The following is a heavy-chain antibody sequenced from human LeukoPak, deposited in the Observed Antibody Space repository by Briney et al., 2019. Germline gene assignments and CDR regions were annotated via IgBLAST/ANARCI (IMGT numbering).Heavy chain of an antibody. CDR1: GGTFSSYA. Sequence: GASVKVSCKASGGTFSSYAISWVRQAPGQGLEWMGRIIPILGIANYAQKFQGRVTITADKSTSTAYMELSSLRSEDTAMYYCARDRFGYYDSSGYYYVDYWGQGTLVTVSS. V-gene: IGHV1-69*04. J-gene: IGHJ4*02. D-gene: IGHD3-22*01. CDR2: IIPILGIA. CDR3: ARDRFGYYDSSGYYYVDY.